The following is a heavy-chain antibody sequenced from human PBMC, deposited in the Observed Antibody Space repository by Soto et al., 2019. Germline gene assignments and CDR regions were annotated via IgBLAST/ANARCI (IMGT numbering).Heavy chain of an antibody. CDR1: GFTFSSYS. D-gene: IGHD3-3*01. J-gene: IGHJ4*02. CDR2: ISSSSSTI. CDR3: ARASESYDFWSGYFPETTSYYFDY. V-gene: IGHV3-48*01. Sequence: GGSLRLSCAASGFTFSSYSMNWVRQAPGKGLEWVSYISSSSSTIYYADSVKGRFTISRDNAKNSLYLQMNSLRAEDTAVYYCARASESYDFWSGYFPETTSYYFDYWGQGTLVTVSS.